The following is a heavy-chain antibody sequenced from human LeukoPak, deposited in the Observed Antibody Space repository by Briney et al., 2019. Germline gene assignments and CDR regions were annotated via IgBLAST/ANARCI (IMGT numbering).Heavy chain of an antibody. V-gene: IGHV1-2*02. Sequence: GASVKVSCKASGYTFTGYYMHWVRQAPGQGLEWMGWVNPNSGGTNYAQKFQGRVTMTRDTSISTAYMELSRLRPDDTAVYYCARDSPSYYFDYWGQGTLVTVSS. J-gene: IGHJ4*02. CDR3: ARDSPSYYFDY. CDR2: VNPNSGGT. CDR1: GYTFTGYY.